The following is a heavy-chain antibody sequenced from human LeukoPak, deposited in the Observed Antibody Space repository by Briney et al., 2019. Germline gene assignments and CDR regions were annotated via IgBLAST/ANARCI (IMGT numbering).Heavy chain of an antibody. CDR1: GGSISSSSYY. Sequence: PSETLSLTCTVSGGSISSSSYYWGWIRQPPGKGLEWIGSIYYSGSTYYNPSLKSRVTISVDTSKNQFSLKLSSVTAADPAVYYCARPKWELLLGPIDYWGQGTLVTVSS. CDR2: IYYSGST. CDR3: ARPKWELLLGPIDY. D-gene: IGHD1-26*01. J-gene: IGHJ4*02. V-gene: IGHV4-39*01.